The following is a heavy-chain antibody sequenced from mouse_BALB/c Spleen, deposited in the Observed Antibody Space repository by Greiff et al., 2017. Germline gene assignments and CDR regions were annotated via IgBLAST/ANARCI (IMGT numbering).Heavy chain of an antibody. CDR1: GFSLTGYG. D-gene: IGHD2-4*01. V-gene: IGHV2-6-7*01. CDR2: IWGDGST. J-gene: IGHJ3*01. CDR3: AREVYDYDGGAWFAY. Sequence: VKLVESGPGLVAPSQSLSITCTVSGFSLTGYGVNWVRQPPGKGLEWLGMIWGDGSTDYNSALKSRLSISKDNSKSQVFLKMNSLQTDDTARYYCAREVYDYDGGAWFAYWGQGTLVTVSA.